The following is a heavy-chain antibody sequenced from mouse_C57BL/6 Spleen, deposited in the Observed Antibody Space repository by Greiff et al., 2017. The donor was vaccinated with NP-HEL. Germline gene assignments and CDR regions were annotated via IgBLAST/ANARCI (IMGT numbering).Heavy chain of an antibody. D-gene: IGHD2-5*01. V-gene: IGHV1-69*01. CDR1: GYTFTSYW. CDR2: IDPSDSYT. CDR3: ARTRGGYYSNFGGYFDV. Sequence: VQLQQPGAELVMPGASVKLSCKASGYTFTSYWMHWVKQRPGQGLEWIGEIDPSDSYTNYNQKFKGKSTLTVDKSSSTAYMQLSSLTSEDSAVDYGARTRGGYYSNFGGYFDVWGTGTTVTVSS. J-gene: IGHJ1*03.